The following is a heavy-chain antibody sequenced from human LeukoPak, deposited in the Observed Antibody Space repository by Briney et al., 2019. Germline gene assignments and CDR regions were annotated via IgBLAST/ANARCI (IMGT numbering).Heavy chain of an antibody. J-gene: IGHJ3*02. D-gene: IGHD6-13*01. Sequence: GGSLRLSCAASGFTFSSYWMSWVRQAPGKGLEWVANIKQDGSEKYYVDSVKGRFTISRDNAKNSLYLQMNSLRAEDTTVYYCARDLPSSWYDAFDIWGQGTMVTVSS. CDR1: GFTFSSYW. V-gene: IGHV3-7*01. CDR2: IKQDGSEK. CDR3: ARDLPSSWYDAFDI.